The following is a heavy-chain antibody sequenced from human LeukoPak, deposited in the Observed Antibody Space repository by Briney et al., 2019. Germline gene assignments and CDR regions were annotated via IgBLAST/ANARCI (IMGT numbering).Heavy chain of an antibody. CDR1: GFTFSGSA. CDR2: IRSKANSYAT. V-gene: IGHV3-73*01. J-gene: IGHJ4*02. Sequence: GGSLRLSCAASGFTFSGSAMHWVRQASGKGPEWVGRIRSKANSYATAYAASVKGRFTISRDDSKNTAYLQMNSLKTEDTAVYYCTSYYYGSGNTIDYWGQGTLVTVSS. D-gene: IGHD3-10*01. CDR3: TSYYYGSGNTIDY.